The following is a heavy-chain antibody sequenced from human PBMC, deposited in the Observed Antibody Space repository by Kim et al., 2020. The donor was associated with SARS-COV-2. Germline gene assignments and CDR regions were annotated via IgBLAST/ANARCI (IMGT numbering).Heavy chain of an antibody. CDR2: INPISGGT. J-gene: IGHJ3*02. Sequence: ASVKVSCKASGYSFTGYYIHWVRQAPGQGLEWMGRINPISGGTNYAQKFQGRVTMTRDTSITTAYMELSSLRSDDTVVYYCARGGYSDTRGSNDAFDICGQGTKVTGSS. V-gene: IGHV1-2*05. D-gene: IGHD5-18*01. CDR3: ARGGYSDTRGSNDAFDI. CDR1: GYSFTGYY.